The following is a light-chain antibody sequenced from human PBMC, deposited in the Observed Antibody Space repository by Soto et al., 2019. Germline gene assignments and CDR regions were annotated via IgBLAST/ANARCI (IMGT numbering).Light chain of an antibody. CDR2: DAS. Sequence: DIQRTQSPSSLSASVGDRVTITCQASQDISNYLNWYPKKTGKAPKLMIYDASNLETRVPSRFSGIVSGTDFTFTLSRLQTEDSATYDGQQSDNLPQTFCQVTKGDIK. J-gene: IGKJ1*01. CDR3: QQSDNLPQT. V-gene: IGKV1-33*01. CDR1: QDISNY.